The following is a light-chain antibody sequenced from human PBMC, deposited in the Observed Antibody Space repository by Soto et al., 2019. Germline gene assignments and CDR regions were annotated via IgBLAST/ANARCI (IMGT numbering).Light chain of an antibody. Sequence: EIVLTQSPGTLSLSPGERATLSCRASKRVGSNSLAGYQQKPGQAPRLLIYGASSRATGIPDRFSGRGSGTDFSLTISRLEPEDFAVYYCQQYGGSPQWTFGQGTRVEIK. CDR3: QQYGGSPQWT. V-gene: IGKV3-20*01. CDR1: KRVGSNS. CDR2: GAS. J-gene: IGKJ1*01.